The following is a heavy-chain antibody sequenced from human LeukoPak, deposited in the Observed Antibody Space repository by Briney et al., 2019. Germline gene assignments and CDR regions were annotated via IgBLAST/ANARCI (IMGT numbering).Heavy chain of an antibody. CDR2: INPSGGST. V-gene: IGHV1-46*01. CDR1: GYTFTSYY. Sequence: ASVKVSCKASGYTFTSYYMHWVRQAPGQGLEWMGIINPSGGSTSYAQKFQGRVTMTRDTSTSTVYMELSSLRSEDTAVYYCARDRNYYDSGGSPNNWFDPWGQGTLVTVSS. CDR3: ARDRNYYDSGGSPNNWFDP. D-gene: IGHD3-22*01. J-gene: IGHJ5*02.